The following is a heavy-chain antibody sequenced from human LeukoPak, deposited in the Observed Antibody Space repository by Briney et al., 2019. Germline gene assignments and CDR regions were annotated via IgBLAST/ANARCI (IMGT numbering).Heavy chain of an antibody. D-gene: IGHD5-24*01. V-gene: IGHV4-61*02. CDR3: ARLSRDGYNFVDY. CDR2: IYTSGST. Sequence: KPSETLSLTCTVSGGSISSGSYYWSWIRQPAGKRLEWIGRIYTSGSTNYNPSLKSRVTISVDTSKNQFSLKLSSVTAADTAVYYCARLSRDGYNFVDYWGQGTLVTVSS. CDR1: GGSISSGSYY. J-gene: IGHJ4*02.